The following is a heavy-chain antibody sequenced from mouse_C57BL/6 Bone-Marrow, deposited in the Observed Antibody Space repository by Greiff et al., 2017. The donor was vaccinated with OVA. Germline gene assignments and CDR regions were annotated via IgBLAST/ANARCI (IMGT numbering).Heavy chain of an antibody. CDR2: INPSSGYT. V-gene: IGHV1-4*01. Sequence: QVQLKQSGAELARPGASVKMSCKASGYTFTSYTMHWVKQRPGQGLEWIGYINPSSGYTKYNQKFKDKATLTADKSSSTAYMQLSSLTSEDSAVYYCAFYDYDYFDYWGRGTTLTVSS. CDR1: GYTFTSYT. J-gene: IGHJ2*01. D-gene: IGHD2-4*01. CDR3: AFYDYDYFDY.